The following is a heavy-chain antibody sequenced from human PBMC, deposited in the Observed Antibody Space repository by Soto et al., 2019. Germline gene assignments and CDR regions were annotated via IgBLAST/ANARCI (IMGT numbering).Heavy chain of an antibody. Sequence: ASVKVSCKVSGYTLTELPMHWVRQAPGKGLEWMGGFDPEDGETIYAQKFQGRVTMTEDTSTDTAYMELSSLRSEDTAVYYCATEGVLITIFGVVTRHYYGMDVWGQGTTVTVSS. J-gene: IGHJ6*02. CDR2: FDPEDGET. V-gene: IGHV1-24*01. CDR3: ATEGVLITIFGVVTRHYYGMDV. D-gene: IGHD3-3*01. CDR1: GYTLTELP.